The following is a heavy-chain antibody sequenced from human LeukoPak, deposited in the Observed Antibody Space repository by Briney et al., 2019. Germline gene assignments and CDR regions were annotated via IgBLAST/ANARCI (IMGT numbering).Heavy chain of an antibody. V-gene: IGHV3-23*01. Sequence: GGSLRLFCAASGFTFTSYAMSWVRQAPGKGLEWVSAISSSGGSTYHADSVKGRITISRDNSKNTLYLQMNSLRAEDTAVYYCAKPNSGYTAFHIWGQGTMVTVSS. CDR3: AKPNSGYTAFHI. D-gene: IGHD3-22*01. J-gene: IGHJ3*02. CDR1: GFTFTSYA. CDR2: ISSSGGST.